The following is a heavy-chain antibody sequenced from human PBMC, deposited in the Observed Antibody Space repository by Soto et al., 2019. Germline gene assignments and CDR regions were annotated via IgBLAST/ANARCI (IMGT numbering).Heavy chain of an antibody. Sequence: PGGSLRLSCAASGFTFSSYWMSWVRQAPGKGLEWVANIKQDGSEKYYVDSVKGRFTISRDNAKNSLYLQMNSLRAEDTAVYYCARDLGYCSGGSCPAFDYWGQGTLVTVSS. V-gene: IGHV3-7*01. D-gene: IGHD2-15*01. CDR2: IKQDGSEK. J-gene: IGHJ4*02. CDR1: GFTFSSYW. CDR3: ARDLGYCSGGSCPAFDY.